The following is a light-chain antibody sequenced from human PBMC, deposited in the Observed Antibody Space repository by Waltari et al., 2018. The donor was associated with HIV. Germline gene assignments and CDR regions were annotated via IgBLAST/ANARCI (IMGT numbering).Light chain of an antibody. J-gene: IGLJ2*01. CDR2: VVN. V-gene: IGLV2-8*01. CDR3: AAYAGNNIVI. Sequence: QSALTQPPSASGSPGQSVTVSCTGTSSDIGYSNYVSWYQQHPGKAPKLLIYVVNKRPPGVPDRFSASKSGATASLTVSGLLAEDEADYYCAAYAGNNIVIFGGGTKVTV. CDR1: SSDIGYSNY.